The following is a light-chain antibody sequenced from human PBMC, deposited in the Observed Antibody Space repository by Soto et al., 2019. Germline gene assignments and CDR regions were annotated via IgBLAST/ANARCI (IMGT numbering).Light chain of an antibody. J-gene: IGLJ1*01. Sequence: QSVLTQPASVSGSPGQSITISCTGTSSDIGAYNYVSWYQQYPGKAPKLMIYGVTNRPSGVSNRFSGSKTGNTASLTISGLQAQDVADYYCFSHRSGDSHVCGPETKVTVL. CDR2: GVT. CDR1: SSDIGAYNY. CDR3: FSHRSGDSHV. V-gene: IGLV2-14*01.